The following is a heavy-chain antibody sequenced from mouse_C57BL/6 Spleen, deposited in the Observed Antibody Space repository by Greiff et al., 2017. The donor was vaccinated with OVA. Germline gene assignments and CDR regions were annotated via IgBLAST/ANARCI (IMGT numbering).Heavy chain of an antibody. CDR3: AREGNSNPLPW. J-gene: IGHJ2*01. Sequence: QVQLQQSGAELVKPGASVKMSCKASGYTFTSYWITWVKQRPGQGLEWIGDIYPGSGSTNYNEKFKSKATLTVDTSSSTAYMQLSSLTSEDSAVYYCAREGNSNPLPWWGQGTTLTVSS. CDR2: IYPGSGST. CDR1: GYTFTSYW. D-gene: IGHD2-5*01. V-gene: IGHV1-55*01.